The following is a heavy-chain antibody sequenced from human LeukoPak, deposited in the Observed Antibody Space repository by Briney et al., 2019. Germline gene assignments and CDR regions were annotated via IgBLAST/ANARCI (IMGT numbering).Heavy chain of an antibody. Sequence: PGRSLRLSCAASGFTFSAYAMHWVRQAPGKGLEWVALISYDGSNTYYADSVKGRFTISRDNSKNTLFMQMNSLRAEDTAVYYCAREVWSGYPTTKHYFDYWGQGTLVTVSS. V-gene: IGHV3-30*04. CDR3: AREVWSGYPTTKHYFDY. CDR1: GFTFSAYA. CDR2: ISYDGSNT. D-gene: IGHD3-3*01. J-gene: IGHJ4*02.